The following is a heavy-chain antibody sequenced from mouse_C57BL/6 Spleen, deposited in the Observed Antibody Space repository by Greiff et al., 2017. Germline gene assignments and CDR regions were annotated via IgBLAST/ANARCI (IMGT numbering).Heavy chain of an antibody. Sequence: QVQLQQPGPELVMPGASVKISCKASGYAFSSSWMNWVKQRPGQGLEWIGRIDPGDGDTNYNGKFKGKATLTADKSSSTAYMQLSRLTSEDSAAAFCAMTYDNYDYYGLDYWGQGTSVTVSS. CDR2: IDPGDGDT. D-gene: IGHD2-12*01. J-gene: IGHJ4*01. V-gene: IGHV1-82*01. CDR1: GYAFSSSW. CDR3: AMTYDNYDYYGLDY.